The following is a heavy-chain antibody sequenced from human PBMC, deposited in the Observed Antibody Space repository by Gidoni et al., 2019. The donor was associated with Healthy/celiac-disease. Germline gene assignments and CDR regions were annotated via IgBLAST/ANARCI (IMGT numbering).Heavy chain of an antibody. Sequence: EVQLVESGGGLVQPGGSLKLSCAASGFTFSGSAMHWVRQASGKGLEWVGRIRSKANSYATAYAASVKGRFTISRDDSKNTAYLQMNSLKTEDTAVYYCTRSNYYDSSGTIDYWGQGTLVTVSS. CDR3: TRSNYYDSSGTIDY. D-gene: IGHD3-22*01. CDR1: GFTFSGSA. V-gene: IGHV3-73*02. J-gene: IGHJ4*02. CDR2: IRSKANSYAT.